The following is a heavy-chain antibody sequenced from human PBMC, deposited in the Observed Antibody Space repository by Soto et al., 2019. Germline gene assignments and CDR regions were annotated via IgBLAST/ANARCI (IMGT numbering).Heavy chain of an antibody. V-gene: IGHV3-11*06. CDR1: GFTFSDYY. CDR3: AREKSIAVSGTFDL. Sequence: PGGSLRLSCAASGFTFSDYYMSWIRQAPGKGLEWVSYISSTSSYINYADSVKGRFTISRDNAKKSLFLQLNSLRAEDTAIYYCAREKSIAVSGTFDLWGQGXLVTVYS. D-gene: IGHD6-19*01. CDR2: ISSTSSYI. J-gene: IGHJ5*02.